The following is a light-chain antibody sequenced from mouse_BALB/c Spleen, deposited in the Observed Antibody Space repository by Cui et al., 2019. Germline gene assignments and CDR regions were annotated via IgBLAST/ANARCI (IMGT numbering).Light chain of an antibody. CDR2: STT. J-gene: IGKJ5*01. CDR3: QQYSGYPLT. V-gene: IGKV4-57-1*01. CDR1: ASVSSSY. Sequence: ETVITQSPAFKSASQGEKVTITCRASASVSSSYVHWYQQKSGASPKLWIYSTTNLASGVPARFSGSGSGTSYSLTISSVEAEDAATYYCQQYSGYPLTFGAGTKLELK.